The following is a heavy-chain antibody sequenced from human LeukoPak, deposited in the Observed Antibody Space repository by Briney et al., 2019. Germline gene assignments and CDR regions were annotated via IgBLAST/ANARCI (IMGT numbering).Heavy chain of an antibody. V-gene: IGHV3-53*04. CDR2: IYSGGTT. CDR1: GFTFSSYA. CDR3: ARDLSLDY. Sequence: GGSLRLSCAASGFTFSSYAMHWVRQAPGKGLEWVSVIYSGGTTYYADSVKGRFTISRHNSNNTLYLQMNSLRPEDTAVYYCARDLSLDYWGQGTLVTVSS. J-gene: IGHJ4*02.